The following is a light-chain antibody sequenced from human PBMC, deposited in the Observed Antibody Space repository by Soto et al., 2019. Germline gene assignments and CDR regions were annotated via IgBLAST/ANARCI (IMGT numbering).Light chain of an antibody. CDR3: QTWGTGIHVV. Sequence: QPVLTQSPSASASLGASVKLTCTLSSGHSSYAIAWHQQQPEKGPRYLMNLNNDGSHSKGEGIPDRFSGSSSGAERYLTISSVQSEDEADYYCQTWGTGIHVVFGGGTKLTVL. V-gene: IGLV4-69*01. CDR1: SGHSSYA. CDR2: LNNDGSH. J-gene: IGLJ2*01.